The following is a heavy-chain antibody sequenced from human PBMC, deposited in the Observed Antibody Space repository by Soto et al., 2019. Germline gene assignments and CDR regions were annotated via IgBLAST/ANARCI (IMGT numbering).Heavy chain of an antibody. Sequence: QVQLVQSGAEVKKPGASVKVSCKASGYTFTSYDINWVRQATGQGLEWMGWMNPNSGNTGYAQKFQGRVTMTRNTAISTAYMELSSLRSEDTAVYYCARGYFPLRVYYYGSWFDPWGQGTLVTVSS. D-gene: IGHD3-10*01. CDR2: MNPNSGNT. CDR1: GYTFTSYD. V-gene: IGHV1-8*01. J-gene: IGHJ5*02. CDR3: ARGYFPLRVYYYGSWFDP.